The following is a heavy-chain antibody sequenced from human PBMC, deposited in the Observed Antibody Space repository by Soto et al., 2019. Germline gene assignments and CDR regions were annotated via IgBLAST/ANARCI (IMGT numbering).Heavy chain of an antibody. J-gene: IGHJ6*03. CDR3: ARGYGAAAGNYYYYMDV. V-gene: IGHV3-23*01. Sequence: GGSLRLSCAASGFTFSSYAMSWVRQDPGKGLEWVSAISGSGGSTYYADSVKGRFTISRDNSKNTLYLQMNSLRAEDTAVYYCARGYGAAAGNYYYYMDVWGKGTTVTVSS. CDR2: ISGSGGST. CDR1: GFTFSSYA. D-gene: IGHD6-13*01.